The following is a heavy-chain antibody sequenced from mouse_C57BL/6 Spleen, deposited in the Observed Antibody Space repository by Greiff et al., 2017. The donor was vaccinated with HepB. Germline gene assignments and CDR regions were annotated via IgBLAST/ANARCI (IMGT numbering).Heavy chain of an antibody. J-gene: IGHJ2*01. CDR3: TRDRDGNPDY. CDR1: GFTFSSYA. CDR2: ISSGGDYI. Sequence: EVKLMESGEGLVKPGGSLKLSCAASGFTFSSYAMSCVRQTPEKRLEWVAYISSGGDYIYYADTVKGRFTISRDNARNTLYLQMSSLKSEDTAMYYCTRDRDGNPDYWGQGTTLTVSS. D-gene: IGHD2-1*01. V-gene: IGHV5-9-1*02.